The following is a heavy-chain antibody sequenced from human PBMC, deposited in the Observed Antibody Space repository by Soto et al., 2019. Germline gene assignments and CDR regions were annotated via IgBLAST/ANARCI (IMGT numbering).Heavy chain of an antibody. CDR2: IIPFLGIA. J-gene: IGHJ6*03. CDR1: GGTFSSYT. Sequence: ASVKVSCKASGGTFSSYTISWVRQAPGQGLEWMGRIIPFLGIANYAQKFQGRVTITADKSTSTAYMELSSLRSEDTAVYYCARANYYGSYYYYYMDVWGKGTTVTVSS. V-gene: IGHV1-69*02. CDR3: ARANYYGSYYYYYMDV. D-gene: IGHD3-10*01.